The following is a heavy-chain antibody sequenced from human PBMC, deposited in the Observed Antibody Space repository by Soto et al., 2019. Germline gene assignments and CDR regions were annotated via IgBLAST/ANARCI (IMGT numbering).Heavy chain of an antibody. D-gene: IGHD1-1*01. Sequence: SETLSLTCAVYCGSFSGYYWSWIRQPPGKGLEWIGEINHSGSTNYNPSLKSRVTMSVDTSKNQFSLKLSSVTAADTAVYYCARHRRPGRGNWYGVYSWGLGTLVTVSS. CDR2: INHSGST. V-gene: IGHV4-34*01. J-gene: IGHJ4*02. CDR3: ARHRRPGRGNWYGVYS. CDR1: CGSFSGYY.